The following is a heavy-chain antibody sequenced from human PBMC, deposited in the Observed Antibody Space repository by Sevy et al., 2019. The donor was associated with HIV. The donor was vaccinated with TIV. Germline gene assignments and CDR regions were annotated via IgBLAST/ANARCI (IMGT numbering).Heavy chain of an antibody. Sequence: ASVKVSCKASGGTFSNYAISWVRQAPGQGLEWMGGFIPMFDTANSAQRFQGRVTLTADGSRSTAYMELRSLRSEDTAVYYCASSYDESSSYSPLYYYGMDVWGQGTTVTVSS. V-gene: IGHV1-69*13. CDR2: FIPMFDTA. D-gene: IGHD3-22*01. CDR1: GGTFSNYA. J-gene: IGHJ6*02. CDR3: ASSYDESSSYSPLYYYGMDV.